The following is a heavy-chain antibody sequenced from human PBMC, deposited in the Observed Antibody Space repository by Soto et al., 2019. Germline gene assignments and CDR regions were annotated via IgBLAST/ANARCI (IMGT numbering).Heavy chain of an antibody. CDR3: ARDSFCIAKLGYYYYGMDF. Sequence: PSETLSLTCTVSGGSVSSGSYYWSWIRQPPGKGLEWIGYVYYTGRTNYNPSLKSRVTISIETSKNQFSLMLTSVTAADTAVYYCARDSFCIAKLGYYYYGMDFWGQGTTVTVSS. J-gene: IGHJ6*02. D-gene: IGHD7-27*01. CDR2: VYYTGRT. V-gene: IGHV4-61*01. CDR1: GGSVSSGSYY.